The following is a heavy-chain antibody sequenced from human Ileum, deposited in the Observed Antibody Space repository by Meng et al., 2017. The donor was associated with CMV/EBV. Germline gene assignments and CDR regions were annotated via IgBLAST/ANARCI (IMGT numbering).Heavy chain of an antibody. CDR2: IRQDGSDR. CDR1: GFSFSTYW. V-gene: IGHV3-7*01. D-gene: IGHD2-15*01. J-gene: IGHJ4*02. CDR3: VRGDGSIHASRLPDY. Sequence: GESLKISCAASGFSFSTYWMSWVRQAPGYGLQWLANIRQDGSDRYYVDSVRGRFTISRDNAQNSLYLQINSLRAEDSAVYYCVRGDGSIHASRLPDYWGQGTLVTVSS.